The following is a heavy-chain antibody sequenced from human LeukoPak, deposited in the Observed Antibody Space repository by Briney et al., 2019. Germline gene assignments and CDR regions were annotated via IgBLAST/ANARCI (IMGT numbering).Heavy chain of an antibody. CDR3: ARKSVVTLNAFDI. CDR2: INPNSGDT. J-gene: IGHJ3*02. V-gene: IGHV1-2*02. Sequence: ASVKVSCKASGYTFTGYYMHWVRQAPGQGLEWMGWINPNSGDTNYAQKFQGRVTMTRDTSTSTAYMELSRLRSDDTAVYYCARKSVVTLNAFDIWGQGTMVTVSS. D-gene: IGHD4-23*01. CDR1: GYTFTGYY.